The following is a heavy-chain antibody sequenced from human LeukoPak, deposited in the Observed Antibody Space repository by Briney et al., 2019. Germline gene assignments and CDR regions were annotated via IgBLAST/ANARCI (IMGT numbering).Heavy chain of an antibody. V-gene: IGHV3-7*01. D-gene: IGHD3-16*01. CDR3: ARTGLGEFF. CDR1: GFTFTNYW. J-gene: IGHJ4*02. Sequence: PGGSLRLSCAASGFTFTNYWMTWVRQAPGKGPEWVANIRQDGSETNYVDSVRGRFTISRDNAHNSLFLQMNAQRVEDTAVYYCARTGLGEFFWGQGTLVTVSS. CDR2: IRQDGSET.